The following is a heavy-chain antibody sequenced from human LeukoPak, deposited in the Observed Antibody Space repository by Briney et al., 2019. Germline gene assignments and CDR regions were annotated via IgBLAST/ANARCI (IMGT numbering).Heavy chain of an antibody. Sequence: PSQTLSLTCTVSGGSISSSSYYWGWIRQPPGKGLEWIGSIYYSGSTYYNPSLKSRVTISVDTSKNQFSLKLSSVTAADTAVYYCARRGSGWRYYYYGMDVWGQGTTVTVSS. CDR3: ARRGSGWRYYYYGMDV. D-gene: IGHD6-19*01. J-gene: IGHJ6*02. V-gene: IGHV4-39*01. CDR2: IYYSGST. CDR1: GGSISSSSYY.